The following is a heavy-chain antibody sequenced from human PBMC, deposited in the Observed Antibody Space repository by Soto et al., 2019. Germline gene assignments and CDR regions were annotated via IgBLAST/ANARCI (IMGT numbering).Heavy chain of an antibody. J-gene: IGHJ4*02. Sequence: SETLSLTCTVTGDSINSRSYYWGWIRQPPGKGLEWIGSIYYSGRTYNNPSLRSRVSMSIDTSKDQFSLKMKSVTAADTALYFCARQRTSVVTQAYFDEWGPGSLVTVSS. CDR3: ARQRTSVVTQAYFDE. D-gene: IGHD2-21*02. CDR2: IYYSGRT. V-gene: IGHV4-39*01. CDR1: GDSINSRSYY.